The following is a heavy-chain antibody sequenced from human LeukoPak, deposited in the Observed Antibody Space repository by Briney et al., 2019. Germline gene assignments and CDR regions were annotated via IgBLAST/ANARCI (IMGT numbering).Heavy chain of an antibody. CDR2: KKQDGSEK. D-gene: IGHD3-9*01. V-gene: IGHV3-7*01. Sequence: GGSLRLSSAASGFTFSSYWMSWVRQAPGKGLEWVANKKQDGSEKYYVDSVKGRFTISRDNAKNSLYLQMNSLRAEDTAVYYCARVDILTGYRLEDYYYYGMDVWGQGTTVTVSS. CDR3: ARVDILTGYRLEDYYYYGMDV. CDR1: GFTFSSYW. J-gene: IGHJ6*02.